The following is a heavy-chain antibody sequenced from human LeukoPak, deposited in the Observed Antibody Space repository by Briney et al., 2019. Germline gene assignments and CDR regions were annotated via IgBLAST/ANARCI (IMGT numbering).Heavy chain of an antibody. CDR3: ASRSSSSGYYYYYMDV. D-gene: IGHD6-6*01. Sequence: SETLSLTCTVSGGSISSSSYYWGWIRQPPGKGLEWIGSIYYSGSTYYNPSLKSRVTISVDTSKNQFSLKLSSVTAADTAVYYCASRSSSSGYYYYYMDVWGKGTTVTVSS. CDR2: IYYSGST. J-gene: IGHJ6*03. CDR1: GGSISSSSYY. V-gene: IGHV4-39*07.